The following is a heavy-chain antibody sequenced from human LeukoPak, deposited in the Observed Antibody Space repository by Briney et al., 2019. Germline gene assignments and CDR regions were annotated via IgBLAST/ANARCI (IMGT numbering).Heavy chain of an antibody. J-gene: IGHJ4*02. CDR1: GFTFSSYG. Sequence: GGSLRLSCAASGFTFSSYGMHGVRQAPGKGLEGVAVIWYDGSIKYYADSVKGRFTISRDNSKSTLYLQMNSLRAEDTAVFYCARAGNPSWPVFDYWGQGTLVSVSS. CDR2: IWYDGSIK. CDR3: ARAGNPSWPVFDY. D-gene: IGHD2-2*01. V-gene: IGHV3-33*01.